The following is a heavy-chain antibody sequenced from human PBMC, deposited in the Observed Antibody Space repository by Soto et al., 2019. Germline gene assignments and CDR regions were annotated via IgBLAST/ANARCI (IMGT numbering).Heavy chain of an antibody. CDR3: ARDPKSSGSYAFDI. CDR2: INAGNGNT. Sequence: ASVKVSCKASGYTFTSYAMHWVRQAPGQRLEWMGWINAGNGNTKYSQKFQGRVTITRDTSASTAYMELSSLRSEDTAVYYCARDPKSSGSYAFDIWGQGTMVTVSS. D-gene: IGHD3-10*01. J-gene: IGHJ3*02. V-gene: IGHV1-3*01. CDR1: GYTFTSYA.